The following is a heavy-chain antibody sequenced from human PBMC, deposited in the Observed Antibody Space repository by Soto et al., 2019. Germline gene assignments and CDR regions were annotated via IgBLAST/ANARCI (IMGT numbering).Heavy chain of an antibody. CDR3: ARDLLDYYDRGSFDY. J-gene: IGHJ4*02. CDR1: GYTFTSYG. Sequence: ASVKVSCKASGYTFTSYGISCVRQAPGQGLEWMGWISAYNGNTNYAQKLQGRVTMTTDTSTSTAYMELRSLRSDDTAVYYCARDLLDYYDRGSFDYWGQGTLVTVSS. CDR2: ISAYNGNT. V-gene: IGHV1-18*04. D-gene: IGHD3-22*01.